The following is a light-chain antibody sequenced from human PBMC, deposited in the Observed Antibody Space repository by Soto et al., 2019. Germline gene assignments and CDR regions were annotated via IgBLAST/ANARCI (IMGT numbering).Light chain of an antibody. J-gene: IGLJ2*01. CDR2: FNGDGSH. CDR1: SGHSSYA. V-gene: IGLV4-69*01. CDR3: QTWGPVV. Sequence: QLVLTQSPSASASLGASVKLTCTLSSGHSSYAIAWHQQQPEKGPRYLMKFNGDGSHSKGDGIPDRFSGSSSGAERYLTISSLQSEDEADYYCQTWGPVVFGGGTKLTVL.